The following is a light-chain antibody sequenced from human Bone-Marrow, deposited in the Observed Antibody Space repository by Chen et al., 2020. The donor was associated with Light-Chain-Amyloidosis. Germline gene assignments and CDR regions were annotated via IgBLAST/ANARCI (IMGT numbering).Light chain of an antibody. CDR1: NIGSTS. J-gene: IGLJ3*02. CDR3: QVWDRSSDRPV. CDR2: DDS. Sequence: SYVLTQPSSVSVAPGQMATIACGGNNIGSTSVHWYQQTPGQAPLLVVYDDSDRPSGIPERLSGSNSGNTATLTISGVEAGDEADYYWQVWDRSSDRPVFGGGTKLTVL. V-gene: IGLV3-21*02.